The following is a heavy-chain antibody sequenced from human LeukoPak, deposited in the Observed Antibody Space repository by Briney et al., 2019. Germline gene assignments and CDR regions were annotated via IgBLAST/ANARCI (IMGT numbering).Heavy chain of an antibody. V-gene: IGHV4-38-2*02. J-gene: IGHJ4*02. D-gene: IGHD3-3*01. CDR1: GYSISSGYY. Sequence: SETLSLTCTVSGYSISSGYYWGWIRQPPGQGLEWIGSIDHSGSTYYNPSLKSRVTISVDTSKNQFSLKLSSVTAADTAVYYCASAGEEITIFGVVMGYFDYWGQGTLVTVSS. CDR3: ASAGEEITIFGVVMGYFDY. CDR2: IDHSGST.